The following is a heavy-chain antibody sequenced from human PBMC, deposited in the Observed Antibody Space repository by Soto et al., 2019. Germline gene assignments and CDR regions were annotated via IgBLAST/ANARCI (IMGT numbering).Heavy chain of an antibody. V-gene: IGHV3-30*03. Sequence: PGGSLRLSCAASGFTFSTYGMHWVRQAPGKGLEWVAVISYDGSNKYYADSVKGRFTISRDNSKNTLYLQMNSLRAEDTAVYYCARGYCSSTSCPPPNYYYGMDVWGQGTTVTVSS. CDR2: ISYDGSNK. CDR3: ARGYCSSTSCPPPNYYYGMDV. D-gene: IGHD2-2*01. J-gene: IGHJ6*02. CDR1: GFTFSTYG.